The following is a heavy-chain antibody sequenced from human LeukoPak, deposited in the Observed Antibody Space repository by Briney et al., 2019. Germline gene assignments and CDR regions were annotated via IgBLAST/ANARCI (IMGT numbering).Heavy chain of an antibody. V-gene: IGHV4-38-2*02. J-gene: IGHJ5*02. Sequence: SETLSLTCTVSGYSISSGYYWGWIRQPPGKGLEWIGSIYHSGSTYYNPSLKSRVTISVDTSKNQFSLKLSSVTAADTAVYYCARDGKGIAAENDRWGQGTLVTVSS. CDR3: ARDGKGIAAENDR. D-gene: IGHD6-13*01. CDR1: GYSISSGYY. CDR2: IYHSGST.